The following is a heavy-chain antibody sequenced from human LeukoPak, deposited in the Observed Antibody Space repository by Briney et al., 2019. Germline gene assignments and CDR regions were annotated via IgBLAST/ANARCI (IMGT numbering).Heavy chain of an antibody. V-gene: IGHV3-53*01. CDR3: ARDDAIGDYFDY. Sequence: PGGSLRLSCAASGFTFSSYAMSWVRQAPGKGLEWVSVIYSGGSTYYADSVKGRFTISRDNSKNTLYLQMNSLRAEDTAVYYCARDDAIGDYFDYWGQGTLVTVSS. CDR1: GFTFSSYA. J-gene: IGHJ4*02. D-gene: IGHD2-21*01. CDR2: IYSGGST.